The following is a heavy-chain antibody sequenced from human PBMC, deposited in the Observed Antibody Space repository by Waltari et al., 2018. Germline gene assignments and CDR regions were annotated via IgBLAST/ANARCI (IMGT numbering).Heavy chain of an antibody. Sequence: EVQLVESGGGLVKPGGSLRLSCAASGFTFSSYSMNWVRQAPGKGLEWVSSISSSSSYIYYADSVKGRFTISRDNAKNSLYLQMNSLRAEDTAVYYCARDFRRIAARDYWGQGTLVIVSS. CDR1: GFTFSSYS. D-gene: IGHD6-6*01. CDR2: ISSSSSYI. V-gene: IGHV3-21*01. J-gene: IGHJ4*02. CDR3: ARDFRRIAARDY.